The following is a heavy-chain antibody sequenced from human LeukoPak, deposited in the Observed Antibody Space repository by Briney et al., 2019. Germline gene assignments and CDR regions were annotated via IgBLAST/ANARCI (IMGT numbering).Heavy chain of an antibody. Sequence: SETLSLTCAVYGGSFSGYYWSWIRQPPGKGLEWIGEINHSGSTNYNPSLKSRVTISVDTSKNQFSLKLSSVTAADTAVYYCARGPGVDRYFDLWGRGTLVTVSS. J-gene: IGHJ2*01. CDR3: ARGPGVDRYFDL. CDR1: GGSFSGYY. CDR2: INHSGST. V-gene: IGHV4-34*01. D-gene: IGHD3-9*01.